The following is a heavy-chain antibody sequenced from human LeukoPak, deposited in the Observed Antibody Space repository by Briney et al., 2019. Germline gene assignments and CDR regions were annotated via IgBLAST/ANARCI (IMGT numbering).Heavy chain of an antibody. D-gene: IGHD2-2*02. Sequence: SETLSLTCTVSGGSITSGGYYWSWIRQPPGKGLEWIGYVYYSGSTNYNPSLKSRVTMSVDTSKNQFSLKLSSVTAADTAVYYCARDLVVPAAIHLDYWGQGTLVTVSS. V-gene: IGHV4-61*08. CDR1: GGSITSGGYY. CDR2: VYYSGST. CDR3: ARDLVVPAAIHLDY. J-gene: IGHJ4*02.